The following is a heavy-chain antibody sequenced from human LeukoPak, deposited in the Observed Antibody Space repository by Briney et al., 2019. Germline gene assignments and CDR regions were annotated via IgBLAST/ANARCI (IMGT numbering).Heavy chain of an antibody. V-gene: IGHV3-64*01. J-gene: IGHJ4*02. CDR2: ISSNGGST. D-gene: IGHD6-13*01. Sequence: GGSLRLSCAASGFTSSSYAMHWNRQPPGRGLEYVSGISSNGGSTYYANSMKGRFTTSRDNSKNTLYLQMGSLRPEDMAVYYCARGGSSSYYGLDYWGQGTLVTVSS. CDR1: GFTSSSYA. CDR3: ARGGSSSYYGLDY.